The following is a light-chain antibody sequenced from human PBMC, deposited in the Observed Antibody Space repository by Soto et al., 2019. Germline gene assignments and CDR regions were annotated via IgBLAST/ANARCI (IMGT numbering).Light chain of an antibody. CDR2: EVS. J-gene: IGLJ1*01. Sequence: QSVLTQPASVSGSPGQSITISCTGTSSDVGGYNYVSWYQQHPGKAPKLMIYEVSNRPSGVSDRFSGSKSGNTASLTISGLQAEYEADYYCSSYACSSNVFGTGTNFAVL. CDR1: SSDVGGYNY. V-gene: IGLV2-14*01. CDR3: SSYACSSNV.